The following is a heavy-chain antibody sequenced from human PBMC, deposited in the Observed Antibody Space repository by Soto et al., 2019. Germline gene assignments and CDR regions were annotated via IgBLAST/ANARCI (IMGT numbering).Heavy chain of an antibody. Sequence: PGGSLRLSCAASGFTFSSYGMHWVRQAPGKGLDWVAVIWYDESNIYYADSVKGRFTIYRDNSKNTLFLQMNSLRAEDTAVYYCARDDIPGIAVAIYGMDVWGQGTTVTVSS. CDR2: IWYDESNI. V-gene: IGHV3-33*01. J-gene: IGHJ6*02. D-gene: IGHD6-19*01. CDR1: GFTFSSYG. CDR3: ARDDIPGIAVAIYGMDV.